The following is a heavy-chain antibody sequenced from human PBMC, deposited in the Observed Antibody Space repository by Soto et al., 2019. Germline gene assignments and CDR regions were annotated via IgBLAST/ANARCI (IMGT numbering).Heavy chain of an antibody. CDR2: IYYSGST. CDR1: GGSISSGDYY. Sequence: QVQLQESGPGLVKPSQTLSLTCTVSGGSISSGDYYWSWIRQPPGKGLGWIGYIYYSGSTYYNPSLKSRVTISVDTSKNQFSLKLSSVTAADTAVYYCARENGGKVGYFDYGGQGTLVTVSS. J-gene: IGHJ4*02. D-gene: IGHD2-15*01. V-gene: IGHV4-30-4*01. CDR3: ARENGGKVGYFDY.